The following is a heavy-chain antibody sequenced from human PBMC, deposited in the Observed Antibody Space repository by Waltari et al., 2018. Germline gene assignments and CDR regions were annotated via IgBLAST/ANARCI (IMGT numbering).Heavy chain of an antibody. J-gene: IGHJ6*03. Sequence: EVQLVETGGGLIQPGGSLRLSCAASGFTVSSKYMSWVRQAPGKGGEWCSCLYSGGSTYSADSGKGRFTISRDKSKNTLYLQMNSLRAEDTAVYYCAREAVGYMDVWGKGTTVTVSS. CDR2: LYSGGST. D-gene: IGHD1-26*01. V-gene: IGHV3-53*02. CDR1: GFTVSSKY. CDR3: AREAVGYMDV.